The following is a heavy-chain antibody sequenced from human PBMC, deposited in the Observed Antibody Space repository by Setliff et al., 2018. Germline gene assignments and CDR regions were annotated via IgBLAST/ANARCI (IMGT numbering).Heavy chain of an antibody. D-gene: IGHD6-19*01. Sequence: SVKVSCKAFGGTFSNSAINWVRQAPGQGLEWMGGIIPIRGAADYAQKFQGKVIITADGSTSTAYMELTSLRSDDAAVYYCARGPSGWSSATSRYYFYKDVWGKGTTGTV. CDR2: IIPIRGAA. J-gene: IGHJ6*03. CDR3: ARGPSGWSSATSRYYFYKDV. V-gene: IGHV1-69*13. CDR1: GGTFSNSA.